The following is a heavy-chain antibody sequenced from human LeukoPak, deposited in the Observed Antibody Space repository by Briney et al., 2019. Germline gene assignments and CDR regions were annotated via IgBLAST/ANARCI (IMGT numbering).Heavy chain of an antibody. D-gene: IGHD5-18*01. CDR3: AKLQRGYSYGPVGY. V-gene: IGHV3-23*01. CDR1: GFTFSSYA. CDR2: ISGSGGST. Sequence: PGGSLRLSCAASGFTFSSYAMSWVRQAPGKGLEWVSAISGSGGSTYYADSVKGRFTISRDNSKDTLYLQMNSLRAEDTALYYCAKLQRGYSYGPVGYWGQGTLVTVSS. J-gene: IGHJ4*02.